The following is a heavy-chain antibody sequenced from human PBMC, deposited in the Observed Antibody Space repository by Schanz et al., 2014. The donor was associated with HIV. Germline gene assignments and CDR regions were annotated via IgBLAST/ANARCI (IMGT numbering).Heavy chain of an antibody. V-gene: IGHV3-23*01. J-gene: IGHJ4*02. CDR3: AKAKGSYSATTFYFDF. CDR1: GFTFSSYG. D-gene: IGHD1-26*01. CDR2: ITGSGVST. Sequence: EVQMLESGGGSVQPGGSLRLSCAASGFTFSSYGMYWVRQAPGKGLDWVSGITGSGVSTYYADSVKGRFTISRDNSKNTLSLHMNSLRVEDTAVYYCAKAKGSYSATTFYFDFWGQGTLVTVSS.